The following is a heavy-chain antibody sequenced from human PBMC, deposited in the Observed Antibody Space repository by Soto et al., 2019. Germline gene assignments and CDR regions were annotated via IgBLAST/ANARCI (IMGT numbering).Heavy chain of an antibody. J-gene: IGHJ4*02. CDR3: ARQGVAVADY. CDR1: GFTFSSYS. V-gene: IGHV3-48*01. D-gene: IGHD6-19*01. Sequence: PGGSLRLSCAASGFTFSSYSMNWVRQAPGKGLEWVSYISSSSSTIYYAVSVKGRFTISRDNAKNSLYLQMNSLRAEDTAVYYCARQGVAVADYWGQGTLVTVSS. CDR2: ISSSSSTI.